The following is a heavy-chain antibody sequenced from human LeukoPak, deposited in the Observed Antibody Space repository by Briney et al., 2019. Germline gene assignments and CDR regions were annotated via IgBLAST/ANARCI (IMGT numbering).Heavy chain of an antibody. CDR1: GFTFSDYY. Sequence: GGSLRLSCAASGFTFSDYYMSWIRQAPGKGLEWVSYISSSGSTIYYADSVKGRFTISRDNARNSLYLQMNSLRAEDTAVYYCARVERLRFTYFDYWGQGTLVTVSS. D-gene: IGHD5-12*01. J-gene: IGHJ4*02. V-gene: IGHV3-11*01. CDR2: ISSSGSTI. CDR3: ARVERLRFTYFDY.